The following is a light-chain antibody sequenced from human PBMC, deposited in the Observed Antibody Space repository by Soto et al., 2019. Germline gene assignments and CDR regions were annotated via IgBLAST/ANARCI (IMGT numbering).Light chain of an antibody. V-gene: IGLV1-40*01. Sequence: QSVLTQPPSVSGAPGQRVTISCTGSSSNIGAGYDVHWYQQLPGTAPKLLIYGNSNRPSGVPDRFSGSKSGTSASLAITGLQAEDDADYYCQSYDSSLSGSVFGGGTQLT. CDR3: QSYDSSLSGSV. CDR1: SSNIGAGYD. J-gene: IGLJ2*01. CDR2: GNS.